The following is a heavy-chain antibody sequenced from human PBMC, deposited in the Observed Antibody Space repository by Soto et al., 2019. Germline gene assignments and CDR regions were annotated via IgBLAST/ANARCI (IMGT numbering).Heavy chain of an antibody. D-gene: IGHD1-1*01. J-gene: IGHJ3*02. CDR1: GYTFTSYY. CDR2: INPSGGST. V-gene: IGHV1-46*01. CDR3: ARGSLDWSDAFDI. Sequence: GASVKVSCKASGYTFTSYYMHWVRQAPGQGLEWMGIINPSGGSTSYAQKFQGWVTMTRDTSISTAYMELSRLRSDDTAVYYCARGSLDWSDAFDIWGQGTMVTVSS.